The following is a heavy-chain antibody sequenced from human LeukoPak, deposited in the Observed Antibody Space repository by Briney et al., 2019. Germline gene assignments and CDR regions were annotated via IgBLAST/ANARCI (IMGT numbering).Heavy chain of an antibody. Sequence: PGGSLRLSCAASGFTFSSYGMSWVRQAPGKGLEWVSAISGSGTTAHYADSVKGRFTISRDNSRNAVFLEMNSLRLEDTAVYYCAKGGGDTPYYYFYMDVWGKGRTVTVSS. CDR2: ISGSGTTA. CDR3: AKGGGDTPYYYFYMDV. CDR1: GFTFSSYG. D-gene: IGHD2-21*02. V-gene: IGHV3-23*01. J-gene: IGHJ6*03.